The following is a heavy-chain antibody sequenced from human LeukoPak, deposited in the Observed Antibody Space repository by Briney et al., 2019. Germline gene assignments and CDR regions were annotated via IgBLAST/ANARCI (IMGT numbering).Heavy chain of an antibody. V-gene: IGHV3-23*01. D-gene: IGHD5-24*01. CDR2: ISGSGVST. CDR3: AKRGDGYNTYYFDY. CDR1: GFTFSSYA. J-gene: IGHJ4*02. Sequence: GGSLRLSCVASGFTFSSYAMNWVRQAPGKGLEWVSGISGSGVSTYYADSAKGLFTISRDNSKNTLYLQMNSLRAEDTAVYYCAKRGDGYNTYYFDYWGQGALVTVSS.